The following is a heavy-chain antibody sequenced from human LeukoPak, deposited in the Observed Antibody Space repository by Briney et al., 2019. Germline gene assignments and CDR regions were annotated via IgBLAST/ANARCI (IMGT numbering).Heavy chain of an antibody. V-gene: IGHV4-34*01. CDR1: GGSFSGYY. J-gene: IGHJ4*02. Sequence: SETLSLTCAVYGGSFSGYYWSWIRQPPGKGLEWIGEINHSGSTNYNPSLKSRVTISVDTSKNQFSLKLSSVTAADTAVYYCARYNVDTAMVYFAYWGQGTLVTVSS. CDR2: INHSGST. D-gene: IGHD5-18*01. CDR3: ARYNVDTAMVYFAY.